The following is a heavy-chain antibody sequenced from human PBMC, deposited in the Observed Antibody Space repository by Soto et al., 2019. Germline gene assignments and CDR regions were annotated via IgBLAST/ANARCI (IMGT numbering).Heavy chain of an antibody. CDR2: INPNSGGT. CDR3: ARPYCGTNSCHNWFDP. CDR1: GYIFTDYD. Sequence: QVQLVQSGAEVKKPGASVKVSCKASGYIFTDYDVNWVRQAPGQGLEWMGWINPNSGGTNYAQKFQGRVTMTTDTSISTAYMELSRLRSDDTVVYDCARPYCGTNSCHNWFDPWGQGTLVTVSS. J-gene: IGHJ5*02. V-gene: IGHV1-2*02. D-gene: IGHD2-2*01.